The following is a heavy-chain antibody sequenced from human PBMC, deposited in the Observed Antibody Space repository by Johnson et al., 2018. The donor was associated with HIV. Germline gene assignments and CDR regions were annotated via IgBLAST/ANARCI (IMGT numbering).Heavy chain of an antibody. V-gene: IGHV3-23*04. CDR2: ITGSGETT. CDR3: VRGGQWGATDAFDV. CDR1: GFIFSSYA. J-gene: IGHJ3*01. D-gene: IGHD6-19*01. Sequence: VQLVESGGGVVQPGRSLRLSCAASGFIFSSYAMTWVRQAPGKGLEWVSGITGSGETTYYADSVNGRFTIYTDNAKNSLYLQMNSLRPEDTAVYYCVRGGQWGATDAFDVWGQGTMVTVSS.